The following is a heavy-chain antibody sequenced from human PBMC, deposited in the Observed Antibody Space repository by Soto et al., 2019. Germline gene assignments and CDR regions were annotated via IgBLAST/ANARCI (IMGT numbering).Heavy chain of an antibody. CDR2: INAGNGNT. Sequence: ASVKVSCKASGYTFTSYAMHWVRHAPGQRLEWMGWINAGNGNTKYSQKFQGRVTSTRDTSASTAYMELSSLRSEDTAVYYCAREGYDFWSGYYSLGYCWGQGTLVTVSS. CDR3: AREGYDFWSGYYSLGYC. CDR1: GYTFTSYA. D-gene: IGHD3-3*01. V-gene: IGHV1-3*01. J-gene: IGHJ4*02.